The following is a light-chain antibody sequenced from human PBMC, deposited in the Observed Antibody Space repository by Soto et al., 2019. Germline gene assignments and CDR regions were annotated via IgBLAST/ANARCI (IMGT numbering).Light chain of an antibody. Sequence: EIVLTQSPGTLSLSPGERGTLSCRASQTVTGSYLAWYQQKPGQAPRLLIYGASSRATGIPDRFSGSGSGTDFTLTISRLEPEDVAVYYCQQHGSSPRTFGQGTKVEI. V-gene: IGKV3-20*01. CDR1: QTVTGSY. CDR2: GAS. CDR3: QQHGSSPRT. J-gene: IGKJ1*01.